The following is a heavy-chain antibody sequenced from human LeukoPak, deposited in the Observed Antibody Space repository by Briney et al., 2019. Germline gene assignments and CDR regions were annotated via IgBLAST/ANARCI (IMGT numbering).Heavy chain of an antibody. CDR3: ARSGRGSSAGFDY. J-gene: IGHJ4*02. D-gene: IGHD3-10*01. CDR2: IYYSGST. CDR1: GGSISSYY. V-gene: IGHV4-59*01. Sequence: SETLSLTCTVSGGSISSYYWSWIRQPPGKGLEWIGYIYYSGSTNYTPSLKSRITISVDTSRNQFSLKLNSVTAADTAVCYCARSGRGSSAGFDYWGQGTLVTVSS.